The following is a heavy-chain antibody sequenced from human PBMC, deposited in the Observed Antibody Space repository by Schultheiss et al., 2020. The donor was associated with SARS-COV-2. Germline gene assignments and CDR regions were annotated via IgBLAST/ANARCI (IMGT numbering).Heavy chain of an antibody. CDR2: IYYSGST. Sequence: SETLSLTCTVSGGSISSYYWGWIRQPPGKGLEWIGSIYYSGSTYYNPSLKSRVTISVDTSKNQFSLKLSSVTAADTAVYYCARDKWELRGGYGMDVWGQGTTVTVSS. CDR1: GGSISSYY. D-gene: IGHD1-26*01. CDR3: ARDKWELRGGYGMDV. V-gene: IGHV4-39*02. J-gene: IGHJ6*02.